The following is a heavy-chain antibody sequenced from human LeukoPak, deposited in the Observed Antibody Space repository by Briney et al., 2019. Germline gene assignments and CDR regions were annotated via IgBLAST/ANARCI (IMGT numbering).Heavy chain of an antibody. Sequence: GSLRLSCAASGLTFTEYHMSWIRQAPGKGLEWVSYISSSGTTIYYADSVKGRFTISRDNAKNSLYLQMNSLRVDDTAVYYCASRFLEWYPFDLWGQGTMVTVSS. J-gene: IGHJ3*01. D-gene: IGHD3-3*01. V-gene: IGHV3-11*04. CDR3: ASRFLEWYPFDL. CDR2: ISSSGTTI. CDR1: GLTFTEYH.